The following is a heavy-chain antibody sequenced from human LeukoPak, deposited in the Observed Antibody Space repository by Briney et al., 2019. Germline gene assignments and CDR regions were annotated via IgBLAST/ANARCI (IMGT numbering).Heavy chain of an antibody. Sequence: GGSLRLSCAASGFTFSDYNMRWIRQAPGKGLEWVSAISGSGGSTYYADSVKGRFTISRDNSKNTLYLQMNSLRAEDTAVYYCAKDPRTEMGYWGQGTLVTVSS. CDR3: AKDPRTEMGY. D-gene: IGHD2-8*02. CDR2: ISGSGGST. V-gene: IGHV3-23*01. J-gene: IGHJ4*02. CDR1: GFTFSDYN.